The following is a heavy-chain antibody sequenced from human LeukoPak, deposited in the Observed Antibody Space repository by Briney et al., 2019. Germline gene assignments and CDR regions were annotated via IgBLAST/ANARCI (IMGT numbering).Heavy chain of an antibody. CDR2: ITWNGGVI. V-gene: IGHV3-9*01. J-gene: IGHJ5*02. CDR3: AKGSQSTGGRFDP. CDR1: GFTFDDYA. Sequence: GGSLRLSCAASGFTFDDYAMHWIRQAQDTALELVSGITWNGGVIGYADSVKGRFTISRDNAKDSLYLQMDSLTDDDTAFYYCAKGSQSTGGRFDPWGQGTLVIVSS. D-gene: IGHD1-1*01.